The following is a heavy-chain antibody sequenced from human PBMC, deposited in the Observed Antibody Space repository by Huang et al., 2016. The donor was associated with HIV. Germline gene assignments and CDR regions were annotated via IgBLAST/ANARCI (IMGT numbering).Heavy chain of an antibody. CDR3: ARAGGFEI. D-gene: IGHD2-15*01. V-gene: IGHV3-74*01. Sequence: EEHLVESGGGLVQPGGSMRLSCEAVGIKFSNYWMEWVRQAPGKGLMLVYLIKIDGRTTDYADSVKCRFTISRDNAKNTLYLQMSSLTAEDTAIYYCARAGGFEIWGQGTVVTVSS. J-gene: IGHJ3*02. CDR2: IKIDGRTT. CDR1: GIKFSNYW.